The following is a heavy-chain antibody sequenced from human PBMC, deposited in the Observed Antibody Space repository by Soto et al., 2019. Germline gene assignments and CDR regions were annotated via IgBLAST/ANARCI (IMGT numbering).Heavy chain of an antibody. CDR2: MNSNRGNT. CDR1: GYTFTSYD. D-gene: IGHD5-12*01. Sequence: QVQLVQSGAEVKKPGASVQVSCKASGYTFTSYDINGVRQATGQRHEWMGWMNSNRGNTGYAQTLQGRVTMTRNTSIGTAYMDLCSMRSEDTAVYYCARVVRCEYSGYYCGFDSWCQGTMVTVSS. CDR3: ARVVRCEYSGYYCGFDS. V-gene: IGHV1-8*01. J-gene: IGHJ4*02.